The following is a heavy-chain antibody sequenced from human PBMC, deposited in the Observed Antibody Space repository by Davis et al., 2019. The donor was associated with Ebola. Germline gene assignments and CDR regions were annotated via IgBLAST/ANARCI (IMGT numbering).Heavy chain of an antibody. CDR2: ISWDGGGT. J-gene: IGHJ4*02. Sequence: GGSLRLSCAASGFTFDDYTMHWVRQAPGKGLEWVSLISWDGGGTYYADSVKGRFTISRDNSKNSLYLQMNSLRTEDTALYYCAKDLYSSSWSPFDYWGQGTLVTVSS. CDR1: GFTFDDYT. D-gene: IGHD6-13*01. CDR3: AKDLYSSSWSPFDY. V-gene: IGHV3-43*01.